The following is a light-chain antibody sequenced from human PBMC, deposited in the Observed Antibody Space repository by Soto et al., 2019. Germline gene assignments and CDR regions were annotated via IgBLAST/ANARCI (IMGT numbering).Light chain of an antibody. V-gene: IGLV2-14*01. CDR3: SSYTSSTFYV. CDR1: SSDVGAYNY. CDR2: GVS. J-gene: IGLJ1*01. Sequence: QSALTQPASVSGSLGQSITISCTGTSSDVGAYNYVSWYQQHPGTAPKLLICGVSDRPSGVSNRFSGSKSGNTASLTISGLQAEDEATYYCSSYTSSTFYVFGTGTKGTVL.